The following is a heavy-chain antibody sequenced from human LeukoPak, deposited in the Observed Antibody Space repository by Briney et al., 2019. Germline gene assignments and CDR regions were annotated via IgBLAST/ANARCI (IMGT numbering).Heavy chain of an antibody. CDR3: SIRTVWSGYFAY. CDR1: RASFSRYY. Sequence: KPPETLSLTCLVSRASFSRYYWSWIRRPPGKGLEWIGEINHSGSTDYNPSLKSRLTTSAETPKDQFSLKPRCVTAADPAVSYCSIRTVWSGYFAYWGQGTLVTVSS. CDR2: INHSGST. D-gene: IGHD3-3*01. J-gene: IGHJ4*02. V-gene: IGHV4-34*01.